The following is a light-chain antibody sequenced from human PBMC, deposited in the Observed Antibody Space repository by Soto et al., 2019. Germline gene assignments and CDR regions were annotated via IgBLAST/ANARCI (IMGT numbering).Light chain of an antibody. CDR2: GNT. Sequence: QSVLTQPPSVSGAPGQRVTLSCTGSSSNIGAGYDVHWYQHLPGTAPKLLIYGNTNRPSGVPDRFSGSKSGTSASLAITGLQAEDEADYYCQSYNSSLSGWVFGGGTKLTVL. V-gene: IGLV1-40*01. CDR1: SSNIGAGYD. J-gene: IGLJ3*02. CDR3: QSYNSSLSGWV.